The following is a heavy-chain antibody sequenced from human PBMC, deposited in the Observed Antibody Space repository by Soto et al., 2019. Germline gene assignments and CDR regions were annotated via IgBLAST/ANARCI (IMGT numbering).Heavy chain of an antibody. CDR1: GHTFTSYG. CDR2: ISAYNGNT. J-gene: IGHJ3*02. CDR3: ARDWFTYYYDSSGYYYLDAFDI. D-gene: IGHD3-22*01. V-gene: IGHV1-18*01. Sequence: ASVKVSCKASGHTFTSYGISWVRQAPGQGLEWMGWISAYNGNTNYAQKLQGRVTMTTDTSTSTAYMELRSLRSDDTAVYYCARDWFTYYYDSSGYYYLDAFDIWGQGTMVTVSS.